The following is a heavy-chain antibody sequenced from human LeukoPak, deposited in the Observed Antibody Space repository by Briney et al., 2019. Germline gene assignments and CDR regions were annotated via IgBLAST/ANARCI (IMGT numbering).Heavy chain of an antibody. Sequence: SETLSLTCTVPGGSISSYYWSWIRQPPGKGLEWIGYIYTSGSTNYNPSLKSRVTISVDTSKNQFSLKLSSVTAADTAVYYCARAHYDFWSGYPYYYYYYMDVWGKGTTVTVSS. J-gene: IGHJ6*03. V-gene: IGHV4-4*09. CDR1: GGSISSYY. CDR2: IYTSGST. CDR3: ARAHYDFWSGYPYYYYYYMDV. D-gene: IGHD3-3*01.